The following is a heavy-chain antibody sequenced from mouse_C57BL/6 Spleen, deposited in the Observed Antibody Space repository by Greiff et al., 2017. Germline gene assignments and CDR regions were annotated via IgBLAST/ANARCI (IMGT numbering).Heavy chain of an antibody. CDR2: IDPENGDT. D-gene: IGHD1-3*01. CDR1: GFNIKDDY. V-gene: IGHV14-4*01. Sequence: EVKLVESGAELVRPGASVKLSCTASGFNIKDDYMHWVKQRPEQGLEWIGWIDPENGDTEYASKFQGKATITADTSSNTAYLQLSSLTSEDTAVYYCTTYFWYWGQGTTLTVSS. J-gene: IGHJ2*01. CDR3: TTYFWY.